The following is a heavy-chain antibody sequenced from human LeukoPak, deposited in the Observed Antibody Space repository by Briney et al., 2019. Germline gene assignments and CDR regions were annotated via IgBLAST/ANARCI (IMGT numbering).Heavy chain of an antibody. Sequence: ASVKVSCKASGGTFSSYAISWVRQAPGQGLEWMGRIIPILGIANYAQKFQGRVTITADKSTSTAYMELSSLRSEDTAVYYCAREPVDTAMGYYFDYWGQGTLVTVSS. J-gene: IGHJ4*02. D-gene: IGHD5-18*01. V-gene: IGHV1-69*04. CDR2: IIPILGIA. CDR3: AREPVDTAMGYYFDY. CDR1: GGTFSSYA.